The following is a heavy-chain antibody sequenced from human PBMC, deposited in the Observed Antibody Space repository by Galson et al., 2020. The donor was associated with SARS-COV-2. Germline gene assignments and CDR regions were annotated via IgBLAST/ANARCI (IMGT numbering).Heavy chain of an antibody. Sequence: SVKVSCKASGGTFSSYAISWVRQAPGQGLEWMGGIIPIFGTAHYAQKFQGRVTITADESTSTAYMELSSLRSEDTAVYYCARAVGGEIWAADPWGQGTLVTVSS. J-gene: IGHJ5*02. CDR1: GGTFSSYA. D-gene: IGHD7-27*01. CDR2: IIPIFGTA. V-gene: IGHV1-69*13. CDR3: ARAVGGEIWAADP.